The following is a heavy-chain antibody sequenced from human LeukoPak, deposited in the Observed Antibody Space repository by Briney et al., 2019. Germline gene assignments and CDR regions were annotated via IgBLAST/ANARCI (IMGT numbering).Heavy chain of an antibody. D-gene: IGHD3-10*01. V-gene: IGHV4-61*02. CDR2: IYTSGST. J-gene: IGHJ4*02. Sequence: SQTLSLTCTVSGGSISSGSYYWSWIRQPAGKGLEWIGRIYTSGSTNYNPSLKSRVTISVDTSKDQFSLKLSSVTAADTAVYYCAREWGVVRGVKDWGQGTLVTVSS. CDR1: GGSISSGSYY. CDR3: AREWGVVRGVKD.